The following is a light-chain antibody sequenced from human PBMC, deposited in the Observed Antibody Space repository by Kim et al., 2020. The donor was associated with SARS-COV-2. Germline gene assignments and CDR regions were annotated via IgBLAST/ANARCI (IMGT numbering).Light chain of an antibody. V-gene: IGKV3-20*01. CDR1: QSIRSIH. CDR2: GIS. Sequence: STVERATLSCQASQSIRSIHVAWYQQTRRRAHRLIIYGISNRATDIPDRFSGSGAGTEFTLTISRLEPEDFAVYYCQQYADSPPTFGQGTKVDIK. J-gene: IGKJ1*01. CDR3: QQYADSPPT.